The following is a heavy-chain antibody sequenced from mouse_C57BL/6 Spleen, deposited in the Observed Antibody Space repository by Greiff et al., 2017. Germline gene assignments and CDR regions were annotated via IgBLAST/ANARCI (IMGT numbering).Heavy chain of an antibody. V-gene: IGHV1-50*01. Sequence: VQLQQSGAELVKPGASVKLSCKASGYTFTSYWMQWVKQRPGQGLEWIGEIDPSDSYTNYNQKFKGKATLTVDTSSSTAYMQLSSLTSEDSAVYYCANRAAQATGFAYWGQGTLVTVSA. CDR1: GYTFTSYW. J-gene: IGHJ3*01. D-gene: IGHD3-2*02. CDR3: ANRAAQATGFAY. CDR2: IDPSDSYT.